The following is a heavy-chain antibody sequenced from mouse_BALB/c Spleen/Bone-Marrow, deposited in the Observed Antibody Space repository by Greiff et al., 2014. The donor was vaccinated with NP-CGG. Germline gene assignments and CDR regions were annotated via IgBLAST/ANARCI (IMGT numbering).Heavy chain of an antibody. CDR1: GYTFTDYT. V-gene: IGHV1-18*01. CDR3: ARGLWYY. J-gene: IGHJ2*01. CDR2: FNPINGGI. D-gene: IGHD2-1*01. Sequence: VQLQQSGPELVQPGASVKISCKTSGYTFTDYTIHWVKQSHGKSLEWIGRFNPINGGINYNQMFRGKATLTVDKSSSSVYMELRSLTSEDSAVYYCARGLWYYWGQGTTLTVSS.